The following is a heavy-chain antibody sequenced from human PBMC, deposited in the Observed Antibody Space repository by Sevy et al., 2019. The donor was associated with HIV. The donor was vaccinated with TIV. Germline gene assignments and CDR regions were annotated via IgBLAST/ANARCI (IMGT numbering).Heavy chain of an antibody. Sequence: GGSLRLSCTASGFTFSSAWMSWVRQAPGKGLEWVGRIRSEFDGGAIYYAAPVKGRFSISREDSKTIVYLQMNSLKTYDTAVYYCITDPAYRGYDEEVINYYFYGMDVWGQGTTVTVSS. D-gene: IGHD5-12*01. CDR3: ITDPAYRGYDEEVINYYFYGMDV. J-gene: IGHJ6*02. CDR1: GFTFSSAW. V-gene: IGHV3-15*01. CDR2: IRSEFDGGAI.